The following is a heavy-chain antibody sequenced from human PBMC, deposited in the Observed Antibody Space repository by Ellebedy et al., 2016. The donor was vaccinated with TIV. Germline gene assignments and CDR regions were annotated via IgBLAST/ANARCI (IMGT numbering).Heavy chain of an antibody. J-gene: IGHJ4*02. Sequence: ASVKVSCRASGYTFTSYDINWVRQAAGQGLEWMGWMNPNSGNTDYAQKFQDRVTMTRDTSTNTAFMELYSLSFEDTAVYYCARGGYSYPEDLDYWGQGTLVTVSS. CDR2: MNPNSGNT. D-gene: IGHD5-18*01. V-gene: IGHV1-8*01. CDR1: GYTFTSYD. CDR3: ARGGYSYPEDLDY.